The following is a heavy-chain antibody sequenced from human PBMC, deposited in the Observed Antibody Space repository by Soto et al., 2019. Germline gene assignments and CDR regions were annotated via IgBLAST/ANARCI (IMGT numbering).Heavy chain of an antibody. D-gene: IGHD6-19*01. CDR2: ISGSGGST. CDR1: GFTFSSYA. Sequence: GGSLRLSCAASGFTFSSYAMSWVRQAPGKGLEWVSAISGSGGSTYYADSVKGRFTISRDNSKNTLYLQMNSLRAEDTAVYYCAKDRRWLPGGNYYGMDVWGQGTTVTVSS. CDR3: AKDRRWLPGGNYYGMDV. J-gene: IGHJ6*02. V-gene: IGHV3-23*01.